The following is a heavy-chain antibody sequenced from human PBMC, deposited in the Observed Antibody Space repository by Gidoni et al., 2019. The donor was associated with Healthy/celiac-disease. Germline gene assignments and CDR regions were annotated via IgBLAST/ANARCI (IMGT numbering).Heavy chain of an antibody. J-gene: IGHJ6*02. Sequence: EVQLVESGGGLVKPGGSLRLSCAASGFTFSSYSMNWVRQAPGKGLEWVSSISSSSSYIYYADSVKGRFTISRDNAKNSLYLQMNSLRAEDTAVYHCARDMRITVTVPYYYGMDVWGQGTTVTVSS. V-gene: IGHV3-21*01. D-gene: IGHD4-4*01. CDR1: GFTFSSYS. CDR3: ARDMRITVTVPYYYGMDV. CDR2: ISSSSSYI.